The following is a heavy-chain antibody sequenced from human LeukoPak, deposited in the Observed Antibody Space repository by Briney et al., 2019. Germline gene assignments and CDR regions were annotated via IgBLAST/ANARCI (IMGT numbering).Heavy chain of an antibody. V-gene: IGHV1-69*05. D-gene: IGHD3-22*01. J-gene: IGHJ5*02. CDR2: IIPIFGTA. Sequence: SVKVSCKASGGTLSSYAISWVRQAPGQGLEWMGGIIPIFGTANYAQKFQGRVTITTDESTSTAYMELSSLRSEDTAVYYCARSDSSGYYDWFDPWGQGTLVTVSS. CDR1: GGTLSSYA. CDR3: ARSDSSGYYDWFDP.